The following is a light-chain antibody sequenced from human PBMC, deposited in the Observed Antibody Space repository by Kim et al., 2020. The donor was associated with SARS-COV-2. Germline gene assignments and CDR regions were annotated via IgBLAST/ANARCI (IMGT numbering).Light chain of an antibody. V-gene: IGKV3-15*01. J-gene: IGKJ4*01. CDR1: QSVSSN. CDR2: DAS. CDR3: HQYDNWPLT. Sequence: SPRERATLSCRASQSVSSNLAWYQQKPGQAPRLLIYDASTRATGIPARFSGSGSGTQFTLTISSLQSEDFAVYYCHQYDNWPLTFGGGTKVEI.